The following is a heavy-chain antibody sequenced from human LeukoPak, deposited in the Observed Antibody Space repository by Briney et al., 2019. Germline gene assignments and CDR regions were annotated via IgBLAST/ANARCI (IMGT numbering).Heavy chain of an antibody. D-gene: IGHD4-23*01. CDR2: IWYDGSNE. Sequence: GGSLRLSCAASGFTFSRNTMHWVRQAPGKGLEWVAIIWYDGSNEYYADSVKGRFTISRVNSKNTLYLQMNSLRAEDTAVYYCAKGGTTGVDYWGQGTLVTVSS. V-gene: IGHV3-33*06. J-gene: IGHJ4*02. CDR1: GFTFSRNT. CDR3: AKGGTTGVDY.